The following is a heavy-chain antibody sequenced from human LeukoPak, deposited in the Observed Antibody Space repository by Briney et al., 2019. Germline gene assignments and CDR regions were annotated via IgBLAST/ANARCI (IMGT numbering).Heavy chain of an antibody. CDR3: ARSPYDSSGYSLNWFDP. D-gene: IGHD3-22*01. V-gene: IGHV1-8*01. J-gene: IGHJ5*02. Sequence: ASVKVSCKASGYTFTSYDINWVRQATGQGLEWMGWMNPNSGNTGYAQKFQGRVTMTRNTSISTAYMELSSLRSEDTAVYYCARSPYDSSGYSLNWFDPWGQGTLVTVSS. CDR2: MNPNSGNT. CDR1: GYTFTSYD.